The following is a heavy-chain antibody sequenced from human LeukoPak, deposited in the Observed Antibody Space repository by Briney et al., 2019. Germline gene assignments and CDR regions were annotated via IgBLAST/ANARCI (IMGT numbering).Heavy chain of an antibody. CDR3: AKRGVTIGFWNAFHI. J-gene: IGHJ3*02. D-gene: IGHD3-10*01. Sequence: GGSLRLSCAVSGFTFRNYAMSWVRQAPGKGLEWVSSIGDGGNTYYPDSVKGRFTISRDNSRNTLYLQMSGLRAEDSALYYCAKRGVTIGFWNAFHIWGQGTMVTVSS. V-gene: IGHV3-23*01. CDR2: IGDGGNT. CDR1: GFTFRNYA.